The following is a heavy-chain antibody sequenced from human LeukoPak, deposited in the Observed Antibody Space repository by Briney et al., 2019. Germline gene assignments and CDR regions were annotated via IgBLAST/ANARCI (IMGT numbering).Heavy chain of an antibody. Sequence: SETLSLTCAVYGGSFSGYFWSWIRQPPGKGLEWIAYIYYSGSTNYNPSLKSRVTISVDTSKNQFSLKLSSVTAADTAVYYCARQLSSWFTSFDSWGQGTLVTVSS. CDR2: IYYSGST. CDR3: ARQLSSWFTSFDS. CDR1: GGSFSGYF. J-gene: IGHJ4*02. V-gene: IGHV4-59*08. D-gene: IGHD6-13*01.